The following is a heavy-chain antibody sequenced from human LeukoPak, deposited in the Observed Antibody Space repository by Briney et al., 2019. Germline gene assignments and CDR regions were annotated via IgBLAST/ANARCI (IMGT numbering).Heavy chain of an antibody. CDR2: INPNSGGT. V-gene: IGHV1-2*02. Sequence: ASVKVSCKASGYTFTSYGISWVRQAPGQGLEWMGWINPNSGGTNYAQKFQGRVTMTRDTSISTAYMELSRLRSDDTAVYYCARGSMENPNWFDPWGQGTLVTVSS. CDR1: GYTFTSYG. CDR3: ARGSMENPNWFDP. D-gene: IGHD1-1*01. J-gene: IGHJ5*02.